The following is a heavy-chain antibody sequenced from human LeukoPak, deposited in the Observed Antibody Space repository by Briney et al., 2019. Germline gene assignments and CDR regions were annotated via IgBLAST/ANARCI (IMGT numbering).Heavy chain of an antibody. V-gene: IGHV3-21*01. D-gene: IGHD3-3*01. CDR2: ISSSSSYI. Sequence: GGSLRLSCAASGFTFSSYSMNWVRQAPGKGLEWVSSISSSSSYIYYADSVKGRFTISRDNAKNSLYLQMNSLRAEDTAVYYCARESSTIFGVVIISAFDYWGQGTLVTVSS. J-gene: IGHJ4*02. CDR1: GFTFSSYS. CDR3: ARESSTIFGVVIISAFDY.